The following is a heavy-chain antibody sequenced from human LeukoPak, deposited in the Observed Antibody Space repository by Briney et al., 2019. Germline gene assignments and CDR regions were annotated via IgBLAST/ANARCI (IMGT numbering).Heavy chain of an antibody. CDR2: ISSSSSYI. V-gene: IGHV3-21*04. CDR1: GFTFSSYS. Sequence: GGSLRLSCAASGFTFSSYSMNWVRQAPGKGLEWVSSISSSSSYIYYADSVKGRFTISRDNAKNSLYLQMNSLRAEDTAVYYCAKDRHSSSFVGCYWGQGTLVTVSS. CDR3: AKDRHSSSFVGCY. J-gene: IGHJ4*02. D-gene: IGHD6-6*01.